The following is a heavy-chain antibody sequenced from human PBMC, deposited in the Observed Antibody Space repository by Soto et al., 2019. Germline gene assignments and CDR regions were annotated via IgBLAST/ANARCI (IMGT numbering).Heavy chain of an antibody. CDR1: GFTFSRFW. CDR3: ARGSRVPLGAQISILFDL. D-gene: IGHD3-16*01. J-gene: IGHJ4*02. V-gene: IGHV3-7*01. Sequence: GSLRLSCVASGFTFSRFWMNWVRQAPGKGLEWVANIKEDGSEMYSVDSLKGRFTISRDNAKNSLYLQMSSLRAEDTATYFCARGSRVPLGAQISILFDLWGQGTLVTVSS. CDR2: IKEDGSEM.